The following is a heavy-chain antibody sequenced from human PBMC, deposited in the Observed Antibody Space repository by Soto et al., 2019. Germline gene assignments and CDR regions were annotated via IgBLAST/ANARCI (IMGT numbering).Heavy chain of an antibody. CDR3: AKDDTVVPAACFDY. CDR1: GFTFSSYA. J-gene: IGHJ4*02. D-gene: IGHD2-2*01. V-gene: IGHV3-23*01. CDR2: ISGSGGST. Sequence: GGSLRLSCTASGFTFSSYAMSWVRQAPGKGLEWVSAISGSGGSTYYADSVKGRFTISRDNSKNTLYLQMNSLRAEDTAVYYWAKDDTVVPAACFDYWGQGTLVTVSS.